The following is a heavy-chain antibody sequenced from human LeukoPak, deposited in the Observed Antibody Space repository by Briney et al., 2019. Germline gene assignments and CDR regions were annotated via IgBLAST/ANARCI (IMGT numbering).Heavy chain of an antibody. CDR3: ASNDFDY. V-gene: IGHV3-21*01. D-gene: IGHD2-8*01. CDR2: ITSNSYI. J-gene: IGHJ4*02. Sequence: GGSLRLSCAASGFIFSNYNINWVRQAPGKGLEWVSSITSNSYIYYADSVKGRFTISRDNAKNSLYLQMNSLRAEDTAVYYCASNDFDYWGQGTLVTVSS. CDR1: GFIFSNYN.